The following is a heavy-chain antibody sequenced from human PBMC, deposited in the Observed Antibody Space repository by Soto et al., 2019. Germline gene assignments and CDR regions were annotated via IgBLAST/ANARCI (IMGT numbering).Heavy chain of an antibody. V-gene: IGHV4-34*01. CDR2: INHSGST. D-gene: IGHD2-2*01. J-gene: IGHJ4*02. Sequence: PSETLSLTCAVYGGSFSGYYWSWIRQPPGKGLEWIGEINHSGSTNYNPSLKSRVTISVDTSKNQFSLKLSSVTAADTAVYYCARLDCSSTSCIFDYWGQGTLVTSPQ. CDR3: ARLDCSSTSCIFDY. CDR1: GGSFSGYY.